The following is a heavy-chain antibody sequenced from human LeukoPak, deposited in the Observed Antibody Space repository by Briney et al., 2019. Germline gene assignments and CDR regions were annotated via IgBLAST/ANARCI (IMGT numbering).Heavy chain of an antibody. D-gene: IGHD3-10*01. CDR3: ARNYGSGTLWGMDV. CDR1: GGTFSSYA. CDR2: IIPIFGTA. J-gene: IGHJ6*02. V-gene: IGHV1-69*01. Sequence: GSSVKVSCKASGGTFSSYAISWVRQAPGQGLEWMGGIIPIFGTASYAQKFQGRVTITADESTSTAYMELSSLRSEDTAVYYCARNYGSGTLWGMDVWGQGTTVTVSS.